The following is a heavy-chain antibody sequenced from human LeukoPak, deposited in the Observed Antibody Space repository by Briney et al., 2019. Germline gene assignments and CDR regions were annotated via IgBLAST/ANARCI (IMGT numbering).Heavy chain of an antibody. Sequence: GGSLRLSCAASGFTFSRYWMSWVRQAPGKGLELVANIKQDGSEKYYVDSVKGRFTISRDNAKNSLYLQMNSLRAEDTALYYCARALGGGYDYWGQGTLVTVSS. CDR3: ARALGGGYDY. CDR2: IKQDGSEK. CDR1: GFTFSRYW. J-gene: IGHJ4*02. V-gene: IGHV3-7*05. D-gene: IGHD2-15*01.